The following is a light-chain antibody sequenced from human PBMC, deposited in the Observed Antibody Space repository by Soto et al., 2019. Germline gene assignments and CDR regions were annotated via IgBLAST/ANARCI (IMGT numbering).Light chain of an antibody. V-gene: IGKV1-39*01. CDR2: AAS. Sequence: DIQMTQSPSSLSASVGDRVTITCRASQSISSYLNWYQQKPGKAPKLLIYAASSLQSGVPSRFSGSGSGTDFTLTISSLQPEDFATYYCQYSYSTPTFGQGTKLEIK. CDR3: QYSYSTPT. CDR1: QSISSY. J-gene: IGKJ2*01.